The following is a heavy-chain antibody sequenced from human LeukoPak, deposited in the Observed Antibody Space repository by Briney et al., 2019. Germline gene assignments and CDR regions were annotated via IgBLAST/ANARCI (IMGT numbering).Heavy chain of an antibody. CDR1: GYSFTNSW. V-gene: IGHV5-51*01. J-gene: IGHJ4*02. CDR2: ILPADSDT. Sequence: GESLKISCKGSGYSFTNSWIGWVRQMPGKGLEWMGIILPADSDTKYSPSFQGQVAISADKSITTAYLQWSSLKASDTAMYYCARVWYSGYEFDYWGQGTLVTVSS. CDR3: ARVWYSGYEFDY. D-gene: IGHD5-12*01.